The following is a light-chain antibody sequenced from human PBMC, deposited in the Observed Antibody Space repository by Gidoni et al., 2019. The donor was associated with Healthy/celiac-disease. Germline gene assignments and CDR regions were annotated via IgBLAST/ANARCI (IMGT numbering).Light chain of an antibody. Sequence: DIQLTQSPSFLSASVGDRVTITCRASQGISSYLAWYQPKPGKAPKLLIYAASTLQSGVPSRFSGSVSGTEFTLTISSLQPEDFATYYCQQLNSYLITFGQGTRLEIK. CDR3: QQLNSYLIT. CDR2: AAS. J-gene: IGKJ5*01. CDR1: QGISSY. V-gene: IGKV1-9*01.